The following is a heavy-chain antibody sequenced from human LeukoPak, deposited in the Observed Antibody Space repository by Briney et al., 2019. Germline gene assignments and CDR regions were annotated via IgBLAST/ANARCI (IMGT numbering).Heavy chain of an antibody. CDR2: CSCSGDNT. V-gene: IGHV3-23*01. Sequence: PGGSLRLSREASGFLFGSYAMLWVRQAPGKGVEWGSACSCSGDNTYYADSVTRQFTISRDNSKNTLYLQMNSLRAEDTAVYYCAKDPGRSRWYYFDYWGQGTLVTVSS. CDR3: AKDPGRSRWYYFDY. CDR1: GFLFGSYA. J-gene: IGHJ4*02. D-gene: IGHD6-19*01.